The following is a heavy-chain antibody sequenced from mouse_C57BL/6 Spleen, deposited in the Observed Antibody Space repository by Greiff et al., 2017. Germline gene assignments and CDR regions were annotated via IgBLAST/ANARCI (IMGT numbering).Heavy chain of an antibody. CDR2: ISSGSSTI. CDR1: GFTFSDYG. D-gene: IGHD6-1*01. CDR3: ARGEPYNHGAFAY. Sequence: EVKLMEPGGGLVKPGGSLKLSCAASGFTFSDYGMHWVRQAPEKGLAWVAYISSGSSTIYYADTVKGRFLISRDNAKNTLFLQMTSLRSEDTAMYYCARGEPYNHGAFAYWGQETLVTVSA. J-gene: IGHJ3*01. V-gene: IGHV5-17*01.